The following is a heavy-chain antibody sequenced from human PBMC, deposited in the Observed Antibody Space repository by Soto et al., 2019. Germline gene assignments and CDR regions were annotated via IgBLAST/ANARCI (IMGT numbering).Heavy chain of an antibody. D-gene: IGHD6-6*01. CDR3: ARLARSTSKRGV. V-gene: IGHV4-61*08. CDR1: GDSVSSGASH. Sequence: QVQLQESGPGLLKPSETLSLTCTLSGDSVSSGASHWTWIRQSPGKGLEWIGYIHHNATADCNPSLKRRVRISVDTSKNQFSLKPTSATTSDTAVYYCARLARSTSKRGVWGQGTTVTVSS. J-gene: IGHJ6*02. CDR2: IHHNATA.